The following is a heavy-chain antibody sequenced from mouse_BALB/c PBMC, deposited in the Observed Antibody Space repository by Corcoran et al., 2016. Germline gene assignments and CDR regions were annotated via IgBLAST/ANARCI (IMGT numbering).Heavy chain of an antibody. CDR2: INTHSGVP. J-gene: IGHJ4*01. CDR3: ARYGNPYDAMDY. Sequence: QIHLVQSGPELKKPGETVRISCKASGYTFTTAGMQWVQKMPGKGLKWIGWINTHSGVPKYAEDFKGRFAFSLETSASTAYLQISNLKNEDTATYFGARYGNPYDAMDYWGQGTSVTVSS. V-gene: IGHV9-4*02. CDR1: GYTFTTAG. D-gene: IGHD2-1*01.